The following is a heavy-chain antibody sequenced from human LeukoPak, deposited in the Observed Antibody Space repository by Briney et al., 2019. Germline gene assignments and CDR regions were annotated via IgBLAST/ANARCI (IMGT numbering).Heavy chain of an antibody. CDR2: INPSGGST. V-gene: IGHV1-46*01. J-gene: IGHJ3*02. Sequence: ASVKVSCKASGYTFTIYYMHWVRQAPGQGLEWMGIINPSGGSTSYAQKFQGRVTMTRDTSTSTVYMELSSLRSEDTAVYYCARGRGLYYDSSGYRGHDAFDIWGQGTMVTVSS. D-gene: IGHD3-22*01. CDR3: ARGRGLYYDSSGYRGHDAFDI. CDR1: GYTFTIYY.